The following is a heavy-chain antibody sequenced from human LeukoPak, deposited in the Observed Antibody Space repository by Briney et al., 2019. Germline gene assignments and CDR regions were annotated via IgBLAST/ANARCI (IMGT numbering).Heavy chain of an antibody. CDR3: AKDWDGYYNDRSGYYYSDHDAFDI. V-gene: IGHV3-30*02. Sequence: HPGGSLRLSCAASGFTFSSYGMHWVRQAPGKGLEWVAFIRYDRSNKYYADSVKGRFTISRDNAKNSLYLRMNSLRAEDTALYYCAKDWDGYYNDRSGYYYSDHDAFDIWGQGTMVTVSS. CDR2: IRYDRSNK. J-gene: IGHJ3*02. CDR1: GFTFSSYG. D-gene: IGHD3-22*01.